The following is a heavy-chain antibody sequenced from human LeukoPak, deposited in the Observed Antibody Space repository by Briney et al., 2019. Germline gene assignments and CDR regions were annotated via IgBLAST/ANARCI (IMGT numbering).Heavy chain of an antibody. CDR2: ISSSSTYI. J-gene: IGHJ4*02. CDR1: GFTFSTYS. D-gene: IGHD1-26*01. CDR3: ARWDLFHGV. V-gene: IGHV3-21*01. Sequence: GGSLRLSCAASGFTFSTYSMNWVRQAPGQGLEWVSSISSSSTYIYYADSVKGRLTISRDNSKNSLYLQINNRRAEDTAVYYYARWDLFHGVWGQGTRVTVSS.